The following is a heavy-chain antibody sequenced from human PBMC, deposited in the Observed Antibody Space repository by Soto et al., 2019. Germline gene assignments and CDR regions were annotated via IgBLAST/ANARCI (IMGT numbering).Heavy chain of an antibody. CDR2: INAGNGNT. J-gene: IGHJ5*02. Sequence: QVQLVQSGAEVKKPGASVKVSCKASGYTFTSYAMHWVRQAPGQRLEWMGWINAGNGNTKYSQKFQGRVTITRDTSASTAYMELSSLRSEDTAVYYCVRGLRDIVVVPVDPWGQGTLVTVSS. CDR3: VRGLRDIVVVPVDP. V-gene: IGHV1-3*01. D-gene: IGHD2-2*01. CDR1: GYTFTSYA.